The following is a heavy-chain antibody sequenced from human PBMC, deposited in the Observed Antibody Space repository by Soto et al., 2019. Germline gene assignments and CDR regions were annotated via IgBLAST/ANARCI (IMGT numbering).Heavy chain of an antibody. CDR1: GFTFSSYG. Sequence: GGSLRLSCAASGFTFSSYGMHWVRQAPGKGLEWVAVISYDGSNKYYADSVKGRFTISRDNSKNTLYLQMNSLRAEDTAVYYCAKDWKGYSYGRDYYYYYGMDVWGQGTTVTVSS. D-gene: IGHD5-18*01. V-gene: IGHV3-30*18. CDR2: ISYDGSNK. CDR3: AKDWKGYSYGRDYYYYYGMDV. J-gene: IGHJ6*02.